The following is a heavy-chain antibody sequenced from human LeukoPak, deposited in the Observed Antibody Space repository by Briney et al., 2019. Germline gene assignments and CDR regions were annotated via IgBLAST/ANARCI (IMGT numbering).Heavy chain of an antibody. D-gene: IGHD2-15*01. J-gene: IGHJ3*02. CDR1: GGSISSSSYY. V-gene: IGHV4-39*07. Sequence: PSETLSLTCTVSGGSISSSSYYWGWIRQPPGKGLEWIGSIYYSGSTCYNPSLKSRVTISVDTSKNQFSLKLSSVTAADTAVYYCARGGLDIVVVVAATGDTFDIWGQGTMVTVSS. CDR2: IYYSGST. CDR3: ARGGLDIVVVVAATGDTFDI.